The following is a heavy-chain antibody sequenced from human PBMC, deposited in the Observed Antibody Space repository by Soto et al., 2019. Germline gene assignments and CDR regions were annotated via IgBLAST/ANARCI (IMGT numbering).Heavy chain of an antibody. D-gene: IGHD3-3*01. CDR2: INPSGGST. J-gene: IGHJ6*02. V-gene: IGHV1-46*01. CDR3: ARASDPIFGPTQKTNYGMDV. Sequence: VRQAPGQWLEWMGIINPSGGSTSYAQKFQGRVTMTRDTSTSTVYMELSSLRSEDTAVYYCARASDPIFGPTQKTNYGMDVWGQGTTVTVSS.